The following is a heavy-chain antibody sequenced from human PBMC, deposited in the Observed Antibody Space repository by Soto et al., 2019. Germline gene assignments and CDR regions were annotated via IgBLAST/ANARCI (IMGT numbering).Heavy chain of an antibody. CDR3: ARGSSSCNWFDP. D-gene: IGHD6-13*01. CDR1: GFTFSSYS. Sequence: GGALILSCAASGFTFSSYSMNWGLQAPGKGLEWVSYISSTSSTIYFADSVKGRFTISRDNAKNSLYLQMNSLRDEDTAVYYCARGSSSCNWFDPWGRGTLVTGSS. J-gene: IGHJ5*02. CDR2: ISSTSSTI. V-gene: IGHV3-48*02.